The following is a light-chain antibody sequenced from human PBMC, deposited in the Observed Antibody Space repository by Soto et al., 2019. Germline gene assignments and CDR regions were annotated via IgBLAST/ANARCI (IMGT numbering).Light chain of an antibody. CDR3: QQYNNWPRWT. CDR1: QNVSSN. J-gene: IGKJ1*01. Sequence: EIVMTQSPATLSVSPGERATLSCRASQNVSSNLAWYQQKPGQAPRLLIYGASTRDTGIPARFSGSGSGTEFTLTISSLKSEDFAVYYCQQYNNWPRWTFGQGTKVDIK. CDR2: GAS. V-gene: IGKV3-15*01.